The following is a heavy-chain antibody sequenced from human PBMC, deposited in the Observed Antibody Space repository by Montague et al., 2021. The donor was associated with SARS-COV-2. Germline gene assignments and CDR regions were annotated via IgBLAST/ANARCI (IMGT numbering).Heavy chain of an antibody. D-gene: IGHD1-26*01. V-gene: IGHV3-33*01. J-gene: IGHJ6*02. CDR2: IWYDGSNK. Sequence: SLRLSCAASGFTFSSYGMHWVRQAPGKGLEWVAVIWYDGSNKYYADSVKGRFTISRDNAKNSLNLQMDSLRAEDTALYYCARDSRIVGATGGMDVWGQGTTVIVSS. CDR1: GFTFSSYG. CDR3: ARDSRIVGATGGMDV.